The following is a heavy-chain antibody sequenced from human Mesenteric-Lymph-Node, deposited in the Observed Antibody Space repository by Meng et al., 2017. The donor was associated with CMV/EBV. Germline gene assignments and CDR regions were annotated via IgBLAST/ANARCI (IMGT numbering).Heavy chain of an antibody. Sequence: CAVAGDSISRGSWWSWVRQAPGKGLEWIGEIFHSGNTNYNPSLKSRVTISVDKSKSQFSLKLSSVTAADTAVYYCARVGATTTCLDYWGQGTLVTVSS. CDR2: IFHSGNT. V-gene: IGHV4-4*02. D-gene: IGHD1-26*01. CDR1: GDSISRGSW. CDR3: ARVGATTTCLDY. J-gene: IGHJ4*02.